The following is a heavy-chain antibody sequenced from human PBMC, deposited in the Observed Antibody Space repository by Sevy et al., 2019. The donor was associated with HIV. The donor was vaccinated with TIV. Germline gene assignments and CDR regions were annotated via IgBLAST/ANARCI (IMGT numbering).Heavy chain of an antibody. CDR1: GGSISSGDYN. V-gene: IGHV4-30-4*01. Sequence: SETLSLTCTVSGGSISSGDYNWSWIRQPPGKGLEWIGYIYYTGRTAYNPSLKSRVIISVETSKNQVSLKLSSVTAADTAVYYCARGPPFGYWGQGTLVTVSS. J-gene: IGHJ4*02. CDR2: IYYTGRT. CDR3: ARGPPFGY.